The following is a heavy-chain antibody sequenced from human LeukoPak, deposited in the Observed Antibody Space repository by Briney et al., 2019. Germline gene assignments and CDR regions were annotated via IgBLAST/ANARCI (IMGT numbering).Heavy chain of an antibody. Sequence: SETLSLTCFVSGGSIISSSYHWGWIRQPPGKDLEWIGSIYYSGTTYYNPSLKSRVTISVDTSKNQFSLKLNSVTAADTAVFYCAANSADYNTLGSSYKVWGQGTLVTVSS. CDR2: IYYSGTT. J-gene: IGHJ4*02. CDR1: GGSIISSSYH. V-gene: IGHV4-39*01. CDR3: AANSADYNTLGSSYKV. D-gene: IGHD3-10*01.